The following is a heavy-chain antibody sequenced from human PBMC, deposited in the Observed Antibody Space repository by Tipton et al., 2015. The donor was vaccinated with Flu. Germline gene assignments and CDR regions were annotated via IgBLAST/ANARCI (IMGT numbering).Heavy chain of an antibody. D-gene: IGHD3-10*01. CDR3: ARDRITMVRGVIIREYYFGY. CDR1: GFTFSSYA. Sequence: SLRLSCAASGFTFSSYAMHWVRQAPGKGLAWVAVISYDGSNKYYADPVKGRFTTSRDNSKNTLYLQMSSLRVEDTAVFYCARDRITMVRGVIIREYYFGYWGQGTLVTVSS. CDR2: ISYDGSNK. J-gene: IGHJ4*02. V-gene: IGHV3-30-3*01.